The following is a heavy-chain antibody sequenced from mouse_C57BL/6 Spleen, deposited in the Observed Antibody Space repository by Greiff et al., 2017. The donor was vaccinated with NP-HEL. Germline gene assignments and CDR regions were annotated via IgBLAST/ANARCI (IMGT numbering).Heavy chain of an antibody. CDR2: INPNNGGT. CDR1: GYTFTDYY. V-gene: IGHV1-26*01. D-gene: IGHD2-13*01. CDR3: ARSVIGFDY. Sequence: EVQLQQSGPELVKPGASVKISCKASGYTFTDYYMNWVKQSHGKSLEWIGDINPNNGGTSYNQKFKGKATLTVDKSSSTAYMELRSLTSEDSAVYYCARSVIGFDYWGQGTTLTVSS. J-gene: IGHJ2*01.